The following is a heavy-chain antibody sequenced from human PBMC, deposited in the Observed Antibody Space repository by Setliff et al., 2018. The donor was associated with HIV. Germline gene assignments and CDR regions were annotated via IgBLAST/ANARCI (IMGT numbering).Heavy chain of an antibody. CDR1: GGSIISSSYY. CDR2: LYHDGNI. CDR3: ARGVHCTSTTCYPSFYFDY. Sequence: SETLSLTCNVSGGSIISSSYYWGWIRQPPGRGLEWIGSLYHDGNIYYNPSLKSRVTILEDTSKNHISLSLTSVTAEDTAVFYCARGVHCTSTTCYPSFYFDYWGQGIMVTVSS. V-gene: IGHV4-39*02. D-gene: IGHD2-2*01. J-gene: IGHJ4*02.